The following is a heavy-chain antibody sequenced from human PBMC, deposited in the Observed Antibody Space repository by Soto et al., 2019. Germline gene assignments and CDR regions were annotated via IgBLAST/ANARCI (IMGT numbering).Heavy chain of an antibody. J-gene: IGHJ4*02. Sequence: GGSLRLSCAASGFTFSSYAMSWVRQAPGKGLEWVSAISGSGGSTYYADSVKGRFTISRDNSKNTLYLQMNSLRAEDTAVYYCAKYNLPYQTKHNPFDYWGQGTLVTVSS. V-gene: IGHV3-23*01. CDR3: AKYNLPYQTKHNPFDY. CDR2: ISGSGGST. D-gene: IGHD2-2*02. CDR1: GFTFSSYA.